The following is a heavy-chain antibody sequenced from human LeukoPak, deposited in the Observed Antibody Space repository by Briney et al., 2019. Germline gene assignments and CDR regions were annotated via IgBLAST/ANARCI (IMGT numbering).Heavy chain of an antibody. CDR1: GGSISSYY. CDR3: ARDLGAVNFDP. Sequence: SETLSLTCTVSGGSISSYYWSWIRQPPRKGLEWIGYIYYSGSTNYNPSLKSRVTISVDTSKNQFSLKLSSVTAADTAVYYCARDLGAVNFDPWGQGTLVTVSS. D-gene: IGHD3-10*01. CDR2: IYYSGST. J-gene: IGHJ5*02. V-gene: IGHV4-59*01.